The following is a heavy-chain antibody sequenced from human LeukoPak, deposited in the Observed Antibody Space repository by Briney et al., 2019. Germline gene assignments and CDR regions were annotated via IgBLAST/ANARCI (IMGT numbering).Heavy chain of an antibody. CDR3: ARASRVRGVPLDY. J-gene: IGHJ4*02. D-gene: IGHD3-10*01. Sequence: SETLSLTCTVSGGSVSSGSHYWSWIRQPPGKGLEWIGYIYYSGSTNYNPSLKSRVTISVDTSKNQFSLKLSSVTAADTAVYYCARASRVRGVPLDYWGQGTLVTVSS. V-gene: IGHV4-61*01. CDR1: GGSVSSGSHY. CDR2: IYYSGST.